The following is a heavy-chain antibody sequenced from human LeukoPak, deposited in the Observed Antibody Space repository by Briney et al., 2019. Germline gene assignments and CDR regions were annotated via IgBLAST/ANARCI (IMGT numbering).Heavy chain of an antibody. D-gene: IGHD4-17*01. V-gene: IGHV5-10-1*01. Sequence: GESQKISCEGSGYSFTRYWISWVRQMPGKGLEWMGRIYPSDSYHNYSASFQGHVNLSADKSISTAYLQWSSLKASDTAMYYCARHGANYGEYGWFDPWGQGTLVTVSS. CDR3: ARHGANYGEYGWFDP. J-gene: IGHJ5*02. CDR1: GYSFTRYW. CDR2: IYPSDSYH.